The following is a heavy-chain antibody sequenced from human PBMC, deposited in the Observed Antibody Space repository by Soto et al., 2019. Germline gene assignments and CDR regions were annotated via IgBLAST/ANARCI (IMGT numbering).Heavy chain of an antibody. D-gene: IGHD3-3*01. CDR1: GYTFTSYG. J-gene: IGHJ3*02. V-gene: IGHV1-18*01. Sequence: QVQLVQSGAEVKKPGASVKVSCKASGYTFTSYGISWVRQAPGQGLEWMGWINAYNGNTNYAQKLQGRVTMTTDTSTSTAYMELRSLRSDDTAVYYCARSSELRFLEWLPHDAFDIWGQGTMVTVSS. CDR3: ARSSELRFLEWLPHDAFDI. CDR2: INAYNGNT.